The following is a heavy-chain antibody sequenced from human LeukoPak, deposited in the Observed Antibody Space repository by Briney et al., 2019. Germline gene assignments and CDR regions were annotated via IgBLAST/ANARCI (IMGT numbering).Heavy chain of an antibody. CDR2: INHSGST. CDR3: ARAVRAQLGTIFGVVPRLPLCDI. V-gene: IGHV4-34*01. D-gene: IGHD3-3*01. CDR1: GGSFSGYY. J-gene: IGHJ3*02. Sequence: KTSETLSLTCAVYGGSFSGYYWSWIRQPPGKGLEWIGEINHSGSTNYNPSLKSRVTISVDTSKNQFSLKLSSVTAADTAVYYCARAVRAQLGTIFGVVPRLPLCDIWGQGTMVTVSS.